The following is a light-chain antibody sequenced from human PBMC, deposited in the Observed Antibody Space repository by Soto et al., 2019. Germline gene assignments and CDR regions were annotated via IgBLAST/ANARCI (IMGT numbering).Light chain of an antibody. CDR3: SSYAGSNNWV. V-gene: IGLV2-8*01. J-gene: IGLJ3*02. Sequence: QSVLTQPPSASGSPGQSVTISCTGTSSDVGGYIYVSWYQLRPGKAPKLMISDVSKRPSGVPDRFSGSKSGNTASLTVSGLQAEDEADYYCSSYAGSNNWVFGGGTKLTVL. CDR2: DVS. CDR1: SSDVGGYIY.